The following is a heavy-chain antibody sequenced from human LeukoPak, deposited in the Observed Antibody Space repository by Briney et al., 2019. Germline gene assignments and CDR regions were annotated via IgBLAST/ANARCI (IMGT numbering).Heavy chain of an antibody. J-gene: IGHJ6*03. CDR1: GGSISSGYY. D-gene: IGHD5-24*01. CDR2: IYHSGST. Sequence: SETLSLTCTVSGGSISSGYYWGWIRQPPGKGLEWIGCIYHSGSTYYNPSLKSRVTISVDTSKNQFSLKLSSVTAADTAVYYCAGGYKYAYYNYYYMDVWGKGTTVTVSS. V-gene: IGHV4-38-2*02. CDR3: AGGYKYAYYNYYYMDV.